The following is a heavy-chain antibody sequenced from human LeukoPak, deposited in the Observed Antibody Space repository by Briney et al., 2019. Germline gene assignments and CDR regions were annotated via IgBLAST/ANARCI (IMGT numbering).Heavy chain of an antibody. Sequence: GGSLRFSCAASRFTFSSYAMHWVRQAPGKGLEWVAVISYDGSNKYYADSVKGRFTISRDNSKNTLYLQMNSLRAEDTAVYYCARDDRIAAAGTPGANAFDIWGQGTMVTVSS. CDR2: ISYDGSNK. CDR3: ARDDRIAAAGTPGANAFDI. D-gene: IGHD6-13*01. J-gene: IGHJ3*02. V-gene: IGHV3-30-3*01. CDR1: RFTFSSYA.